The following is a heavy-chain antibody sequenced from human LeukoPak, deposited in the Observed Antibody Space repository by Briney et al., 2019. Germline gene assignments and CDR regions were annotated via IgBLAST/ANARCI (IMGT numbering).Heavy chain of an antibody. V-gene: IGHV3-23*01. Sequence: PGGSLRLSCAASEFTFSNYAVIWVRQAPAKGLEWVSGISGSAGSTYYADSVKGRFTISRDNSKNTLYLQMNSLRAEDTAVYYCAKSQSTVTSDAFDVWGQGTVVTVSS. D-gene: IGHD4-17*01. CDR1: EFTFSNYA. CDR3: AKSQSTVTSDAFDV. J-gene: IGHJ3*01. CDR2: ISGSAGST.